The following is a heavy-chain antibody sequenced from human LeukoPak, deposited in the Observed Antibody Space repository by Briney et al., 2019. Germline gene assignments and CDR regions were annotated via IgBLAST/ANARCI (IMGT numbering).Heavy chain of an antibody. D-gene: IGHD3-10*01. Sequence: GGSLRLSCAASGFSFESYGMTWVRQVPGRGLEWVSYINWNGGTTDYADSVKGRFTISRDNGMSSLYLQMNSLRAEDTALYYCARDYGSGSYYNGIDYWGQGTLVSVSS. V-gene: IGHV3-20*04. CDR3: ARDYGSGSYYNGIDY. CDR1: GFSFESYG. J-gene: IGHJ4*02. CDR2: INWNGGTT.